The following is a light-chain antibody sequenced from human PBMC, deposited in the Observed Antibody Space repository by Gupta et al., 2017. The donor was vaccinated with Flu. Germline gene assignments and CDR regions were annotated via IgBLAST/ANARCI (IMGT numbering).Light chain of an antibody. J-gene: IGKJ3*01. CDR1: QSVSSY. CDR3: RQRSNWPPAVT. CDR2: DAS. Sequence: TLALSPGERATLPCRTSQSVSSYLDWYHQKPCQAPMLLIYDASNRATVSPARFSGSGSGTDFTITISSLVPADFAVYYCRQRSNWPPAVTFGPGTKVEIK. V-gene: IGKV3-11*01.